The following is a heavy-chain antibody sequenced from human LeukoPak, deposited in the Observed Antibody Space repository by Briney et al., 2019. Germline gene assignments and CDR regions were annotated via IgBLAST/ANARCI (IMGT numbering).Heavy chain of an antibody. Sequence: GGSLRLSCAASGFTFSSYAMSWVRQAPGKGLEWVSVISGSGRNTYHADSVKGRFTISRDNSKDTLYLQMNSLRAEDTAVYYCAKDLSVTTGPYYFDYWGQGTLVTVSS. CDR2: ISGSGRNT. D-gene: IGHD4-17*01. J-gene: IGHJ4*02. CDR3: AKDLSVTTGPYYFDY. CDR1: GFTFSSYA. V-gene: IGHV3-23*01.